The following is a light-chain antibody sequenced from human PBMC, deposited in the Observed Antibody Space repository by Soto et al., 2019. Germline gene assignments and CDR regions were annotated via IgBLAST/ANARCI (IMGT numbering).Light chain of an antibody. J-gene: IGLJ2*01. CDR3: SSYTSNSAYVV. CDR2: DVT. CDR1: SSDVGGYNY. Sequence: QSALTQPASVSGSPGQSITISCTGTSSDVGGYNYVSWYQQHPGKAPKVMISDVTDRPTGVSTRFSGSKSGNTASLTISGLQAEDEADYYCSSYTSNSAYVVFGGGTKLTV. V-gene: IGLV2-14*01.